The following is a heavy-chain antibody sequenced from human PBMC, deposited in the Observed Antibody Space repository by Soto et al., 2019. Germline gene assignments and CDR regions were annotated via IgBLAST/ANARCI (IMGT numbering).Heavy chain of an antibody. D-gene: IGHD3-3*01. CDR3: ARGREYYDFWSGYYDYYGMDV. V-gene: IGHV4-30-2*01. CDR1: GGSISSGGYS. Sequence: PSETLSLTCAVSGGSISSGGYSWSWIRQPPGKGLEWVGYIYHSGSTYYNPSLKRRVTISVDRSKNQFSLKLSSVTAAHTAVYYCARGREYYDFWSGYYDYYGMDVWGQGTTVTVSS. CDR2: IYHSGST. J-gene: IGHJ6*02.